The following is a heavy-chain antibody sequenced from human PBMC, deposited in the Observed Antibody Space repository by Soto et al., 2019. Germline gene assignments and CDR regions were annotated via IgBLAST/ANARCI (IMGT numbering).Heavy chain of an antibody. V-gene: IGHV1-8*01. D-gene: IGHD2-2*01. J-gene: IGHJ5*02. CDR3: AREGASSHFSWSDP. Sequence: ASVKVSCKASGYTFTSYDINWVRQATGQGLEWMGWMNPNSGNTGYAQKFQGRVIMTRNTSISTAYMELSSLRSEDTAVYYCAREGASSHFSWSDPWGQGTLVTVSS. CDR2: MNPNSGNT. CDR1: GYTFTSYD.